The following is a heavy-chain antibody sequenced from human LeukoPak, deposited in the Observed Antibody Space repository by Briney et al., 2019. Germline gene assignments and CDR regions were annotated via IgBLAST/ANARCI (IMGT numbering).Heavy chain of an antibody. CDR2: IYYSGST. CDR1: LGSISSNY. CDR3: ASYYFDWPRTPYGMDV. V-gene: IGHV4-59*01. J-gene: IGHJ6*02. D-gene: IGHD3-9*01. Sequence: PSETLSLTCADPLGSISSNYWRWIRQPPGKGLEWIGYIYYSGSTNNNPSLKSRITISVDTSKNHFSLKLSSVTAPDTAVYYCASYYFDWPRTPYGMDVWGQGTTVTVSS.